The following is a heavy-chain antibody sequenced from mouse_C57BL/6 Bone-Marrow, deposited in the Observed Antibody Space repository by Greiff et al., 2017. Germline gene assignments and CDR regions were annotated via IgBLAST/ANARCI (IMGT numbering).Heavy chain of an antibody. CDR3: TRDLAAWFAY. Sequence: VQLQQSGAELVRPGASVKLSCTASGFNIKDAYMHRVKQRPEQGLEWIGWIDHANGDTEYASKFQGKATIPADTSDNTAYLQLSSLISEDTAVYYCTRDLAAWFAYWGQATLVTVSA. CDR1: GFNIKDAY. CDR2: IDHANGDT. V-gene: IGHV14-4*01. J-gene: IGHJ3*01.